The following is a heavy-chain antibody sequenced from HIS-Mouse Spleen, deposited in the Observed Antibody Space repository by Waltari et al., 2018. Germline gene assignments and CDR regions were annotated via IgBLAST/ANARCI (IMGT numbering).Heavy chain of an antibody. CDR1: GGSFSGYY. CDR2: INHSGST. J-gene: IGHJ4*02. D-gene: IGHD2-8*01. V-gene: IGHV4-34*01. Sequence: QVQLQQWGAGLLKPSETLSLTCAVYGGSFSGYYWSWIRQPPGKGLEWIGEINHSGSTNNSPSLNGRVTISVDTSKNQFSLRLSSVTAADTAVYYCALVSSEADYWGQGTLVTVSS. CDR3: ALVSSEADY.